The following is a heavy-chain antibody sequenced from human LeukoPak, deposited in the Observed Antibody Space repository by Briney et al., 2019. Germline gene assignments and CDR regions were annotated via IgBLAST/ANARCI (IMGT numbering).Heavy chain of an antibody. D-gene: IGHD5-18*01. CDR3: ARDVSDSYGPPKHYYFDY. CDR1: GYTYTGYY. V-gene: IGHV1-2*02. CDR2: INPNSGGT. Sequence: APVKVSCMSSGYTYTGYYMHGVRPAPGQGVEWVGWINPNSGGTNYAQKFQGRVTMTRDTSISTAYMELSRLRSDDTAVYYCARDVSDSYGPPKHYYFDYWGQGTLVTVSS. J-gene: IGHJ4*02.